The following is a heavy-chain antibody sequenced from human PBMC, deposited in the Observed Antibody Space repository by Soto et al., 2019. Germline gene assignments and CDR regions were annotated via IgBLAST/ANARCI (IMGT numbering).Heavy chain of an antibody. V-gene: IGHV4-59*01. J-gene: IGHJ6*02. CDR1: GGSISSYY. CDR2: IYYSGST. D-gene: IGHD2-8*01. CDR3: ARGGGCKWCMPNYYYYGMDV. Sequence: SETLSLTCTVSGGSISSYYWSWIRQPPGKGLEWIGYIYYSGSTNYNPSLKSRVTISVDTSKNQFSLKLSSVTAADTAVYYCARGGGCKWCMPNYYYYGMDVWGQGTTVTVSS.